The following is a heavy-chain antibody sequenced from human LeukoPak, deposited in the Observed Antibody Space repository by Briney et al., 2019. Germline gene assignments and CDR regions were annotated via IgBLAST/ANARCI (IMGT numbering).Heavy chain of an antibody. CDR2: IYPNSGGT. J-gene: IGHJ4*02. V-gene: IGHV1-2*02. Sequence: ASVKVSCKASEYTFTAYYVHWVRPAAGQGLEWMGWIYPNSGGTYYSQKFQGRVTMTRDTSISTAYTEVSRLRSDDTAVYYCAMSHSLGGSQQLPALDYWGQGTLVTVSS. CDR1: EYTFTAYY. D-gene: IGHD6-13*01. CDR3: AMSHSLGGSQQLPALDY.